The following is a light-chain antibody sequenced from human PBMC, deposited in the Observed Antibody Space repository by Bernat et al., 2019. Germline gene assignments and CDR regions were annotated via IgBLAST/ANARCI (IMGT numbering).Light chain of an antibody. CDR3: QQYGSSPLFT. V-gene: IGKV3-20*01. Sequence: EIVLTQSPGTLSLSPGERATLSCRASQSVSSNYLAWYQQKPGQAPRLLIYAASSRATDIPDRFSGNGSGTDFTLTISRLEPEDFAVYYCQQYGSSPLFTFGPGTKVDMK. CDR2: AAS. CDR1: QSVSSNY. J-gene: IGKJ3*01.